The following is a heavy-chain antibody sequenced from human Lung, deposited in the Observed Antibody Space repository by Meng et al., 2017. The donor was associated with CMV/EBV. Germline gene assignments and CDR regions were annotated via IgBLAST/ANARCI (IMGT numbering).Heavy chain of an antibody. CDR2: INPNSGGT. D-gene: IGHD7-27*01. CDR1: GYPFTGFY. V-gene: IGHV1-2*02. Sequence: SCKPSGYPFTGFYIHWVRQAPGQGLEWMGWINPNSGGTEYAQKFQGRVTMTRDTSISTAYMELSRLRSDDTAVYYCARESGEDAFDIWGQGTMVTVSS. CDR3: ARESGEDAFDI. J-gene: IGHJ3*02.